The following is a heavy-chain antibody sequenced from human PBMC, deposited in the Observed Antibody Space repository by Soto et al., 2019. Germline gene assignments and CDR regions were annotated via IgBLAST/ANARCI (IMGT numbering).Heavy chain of an antibody. CDR2: ISAYNGNT. Sequence: ASVKVSCRASGYTFTSYGISWVRQAPGQGLEWMGWISAYNGNTNYAQKLQGRVTMTTDTSTSTAYMELRSLRSDDTAVYYCARVYGDYVQYYYYYMHVWGKGTTVTVSS. CDR1: GYTFTSYG. D-gene: IGHD4-17*01. J-gene: IGHJ6*03. V-gene: IGHV1-18*01. CDR3: ARVYGDYVQYYYYYMHV.